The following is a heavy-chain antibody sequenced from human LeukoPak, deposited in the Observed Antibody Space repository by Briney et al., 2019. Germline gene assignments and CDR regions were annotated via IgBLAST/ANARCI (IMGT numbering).Heavy chain of an antibody. CDR2: IKQDGSQK. CDR1: GFTFNTYG. Sequence: GGSLRLSCAASGFTFNTYGMHWVRQAPGKGLEWVATIKQDGSQKEYVDSVNGRFTISRDNAKNSLYLQMNSLRAEDTAVYYCARDPTVTNFHDAFDIWGQGTMVAVSS. CDR3: ARDPTVTNFHDAFDI. J-gene: IGHJ3*02. V-gene: IGHV3-7*05. D-gene: IGHD4-17*01.